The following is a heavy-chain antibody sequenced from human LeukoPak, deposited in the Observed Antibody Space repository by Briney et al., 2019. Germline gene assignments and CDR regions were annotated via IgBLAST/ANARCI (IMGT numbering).Heavy chain of an antibody. J-gene: IGHJ4*02. D-gene: IGHD3-16*02. V-gene: IGHV2-5*02. CDR2: IYWDDDK. CDR1: GFSLSTSGVG. CDR3: ARCSYDYIWGSYRCYDY. Sequence: SGPTLVNPTQTLTLICTFSGFSLSTSGVGVGWIRQPPGKALEWLALIYWDDDKRYSPSLKSRLTITKDTSKNQVVLTMTNMDPVDTATYYCARCSYDYIWGSYRCYDYWGQGTLVTVSS.